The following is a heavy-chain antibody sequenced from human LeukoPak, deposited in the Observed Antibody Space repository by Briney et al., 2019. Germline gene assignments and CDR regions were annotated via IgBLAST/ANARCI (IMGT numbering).Heavy chain of an antibody. CDR3: AKAGNYYDNSALDY. Sequence: GGSLRLSCAASGFTVSSNYMSWVRQAPGKGLEWVSVIYSGGSTYYADSVKGRFTISRDNSKNTLYLQMNSLRAEDTAVYYCAKAGNYYDNSALDYWGQGTLVTVSS. CDR2: IYSGGST. CDR1: GFTVSSNY. V-gene: IGHV3-53*05. J-gene: IGHJ4*02. D-gene: IGHD3-22*01.